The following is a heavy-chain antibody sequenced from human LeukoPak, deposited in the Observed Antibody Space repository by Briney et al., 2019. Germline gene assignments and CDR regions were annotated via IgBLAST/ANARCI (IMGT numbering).Heavy chain of an antibody. J-gene: IGHJ4*02. Sequence: GGSLRLSCAASGFTFSSYSMNWVRQAPGKGLEWVSILYHGGSTYYADSVKGRFTISRDNSKNTLYLQMNSLRAEDTAVYYCAKVSGVDYYDMEGWGLVDYFDYWGQGTLVTVSS. D-gene: IGHD3-22*01. V-gene: IGHV3-23*03. CDR3: AKVSGVDYYDMEGWGLVDYFDY. CDR1: GFTFSSYS. CDR2: LYHGGST.